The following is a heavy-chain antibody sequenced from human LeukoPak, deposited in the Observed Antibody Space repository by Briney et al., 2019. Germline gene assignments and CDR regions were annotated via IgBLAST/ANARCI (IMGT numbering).Heavy chain of an antibody. J-gene: IGHJ4*02. CDR2: IIPILGTA. CDR3: ARQSDWSGYYYFDY. D-gene: IGHD3-3*01. V-gene: IGHV1-69*13. Sequence: GASVKVSCKASGGTFSRYAISWVRQAPGQGLEWMGGIIPILGTANYAQKFQGRVTITADESTSTAYMELSSLRSEDTAVYYCARQSDWSGYYYFDYWGQGTLVTVSS. CDR1: GGTFSRYA.